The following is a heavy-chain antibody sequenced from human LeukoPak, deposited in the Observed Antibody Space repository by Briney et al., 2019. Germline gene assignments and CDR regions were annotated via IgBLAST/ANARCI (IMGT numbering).Heavy chain of an antibody. D-gene: IGHD6-6*01. J-gene: IGHJ4*02. CDR3: SRGLGQPVDY. CDR2: LYSEGGRT. Sequence: GGSLRLSCVASGLTFSNDWMHWVRQAPGKGLVWVSRLYSEGGRTYYADPVKGRFTISRDNAKNTLYLQMNSLRVEDTAVYYCSRGLGQPVDYWGQGTLVTVSS. CDR1: GLTFSNDW. V-gene: IGHV3-74*01.